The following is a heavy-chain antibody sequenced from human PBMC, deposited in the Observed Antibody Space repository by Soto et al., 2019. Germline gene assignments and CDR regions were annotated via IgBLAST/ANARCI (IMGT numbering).Heavy chain of an antibody. CDR3: ARESSGWYYFDY. V-gene: IGHV4-59*01. J-gene: IGHJ4*02. Sequence: SETLSLTCTVSGVSISSYYWSWIRQPPGKGLEWIGYIYYSGSTNYNPSLKSRVTISVDTSKNQFSLKLSSVTAADTAVYYCARESSGWYYFDYWGQGTLVTVSS. CDR1: GVSISSYY. CDR2: IYYSGST. D-gene: IGHD6-19*01.